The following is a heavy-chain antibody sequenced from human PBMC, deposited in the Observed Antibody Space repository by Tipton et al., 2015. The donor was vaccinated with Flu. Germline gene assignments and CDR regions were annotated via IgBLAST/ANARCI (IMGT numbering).Heavy chain of an antibody. CDR1: GGSISSGSYY. Sequence: TLSLTCTVSGGSISSGSYYWSWIRQPAGKGLEWIGRIYTTGSTNYNPSLKSRVTISADTSKNKFSLELRSVTAADTAVYYCARIYYYDSGDYYLDSWGQGTLVTVSS. CDR2: IYTTGST. J-gene: IGHJ4*02. CDR3: ARIYYYDSGDYYLDS. D-gene: IGHD3-10*01. V-gene: IGHV4-61*02.